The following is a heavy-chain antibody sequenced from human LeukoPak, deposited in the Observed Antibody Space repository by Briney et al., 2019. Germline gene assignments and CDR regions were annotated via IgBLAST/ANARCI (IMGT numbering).Heavy chain of an antibody. CDR3: ASTPYYDILTGYYKLRSSRRLVY. CDR1: GGSFSGYY. V-gene: IGHV4-34*01. Sequence: SETLSLTCAVYGGSFSGYYWSWIRQPPGKGLEWIGEINHSGSTNYNPSLKSRVTISVDTFKNQFSLKLSSVTAADTDVYYCASTPYYDILTGYYKLRSSRRLVYWGQGTLVTVSS. CDR2: INHSGST. J-gene: IGHJ4*02. D-gene: IGHD3-9*01.